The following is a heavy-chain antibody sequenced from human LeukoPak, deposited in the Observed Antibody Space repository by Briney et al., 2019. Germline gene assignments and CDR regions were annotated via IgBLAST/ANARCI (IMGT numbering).Heavy chain of an antibody. J-gene: IGHJ5*02. Sequence: SETLSLTCTVSGGSIRSDGYYWGWIRQHPEKGLEWIGHIYSSGSTYYNPSLKSRVTISVDPSKNQFSLNLTAVTAADTAVYYCARKSRGYDFPWFDPWGQGILGTVTS. CDR1: GGSIRSDGYY. D-gene: IGHD5-12*01. CDR3: ARKSRGYDFPWFDP. V-gene: IGHV4-31*03. CDR2: IYSSGST.